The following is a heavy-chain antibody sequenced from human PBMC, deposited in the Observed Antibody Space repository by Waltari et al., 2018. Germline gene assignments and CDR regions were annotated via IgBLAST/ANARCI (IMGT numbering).Heavy chain of an antibody. D-gene: IGHD3-3*01. CDR2: IKTDGSEK. J-gene: IGHJ4*02. Sequence: VESGGVLVQPGGSLGLSWAASGFTFTTYWMSWVRQAPGKGLEWVANIKTDGSEKYYVDSVKGRFTISRDNAKNSLSLQMSTLRVEDTGRYYCARDWSGSGRGINYWGQGTLVTVSS. CDR3: ARDWSGSGRGINY. CDR1: GFTFTTYW. V-gene: IGHV3-7*01.